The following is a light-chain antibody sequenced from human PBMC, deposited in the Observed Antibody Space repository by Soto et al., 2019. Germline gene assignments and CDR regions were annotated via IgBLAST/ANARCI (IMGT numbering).Light chain of an antibody. Sequence: DIVLTQSPGTLSLSPGERATLSCRASQSVRSSYLAWYQQKPGQAPRLLIYGASNRATGIPDRFSGGGSATDFTLTISRLEPEDVAVYYCQQYDNSPLTFGGGTKVEIK. CDR3: QQYDNSPLT. CDR2: GAS. J-gene: IGKJ4*01. CDR1: QSVRSSY. V-gene: IGKV3-20*01.